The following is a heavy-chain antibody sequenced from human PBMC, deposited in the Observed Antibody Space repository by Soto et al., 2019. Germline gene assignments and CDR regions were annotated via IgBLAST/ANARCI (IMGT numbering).Heavy chain of an antibody. V-gene: IGHV4-31*03. CDR3: VRGTGYAMDV. J-gene: IGHJ6*02. CDR1: GVSISSGGNY. Sequence: QVQLQESGPGLVKPSQTLSLTCTVSGVSISSGGNYWSWIRQHPGKGLEWIGYIYYSGSTYYNPALESRLTISGDTSKNQFSLKLNSVTAADTAVYYCVRGTGYAMDVWGQGTTVTVSS. CDR2: IYYSGST.